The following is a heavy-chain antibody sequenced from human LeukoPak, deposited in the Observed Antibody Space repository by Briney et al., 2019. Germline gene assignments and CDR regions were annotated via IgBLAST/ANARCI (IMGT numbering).Heavy chain of an antibody. CDR1: GGSSSCYY. CDR3: ARTSPLRFLEWFFDY. Sequence: SETLSFTCTVYGGSSSCYYWSWIRQPPGKGLVWIGYIYYSGSTNYNPSLKSRVTISVDTSKNQFSLKLSSVTAADTAVYYCARTSPLRFLEWFFDYWGQGTLVTVSS. CDR2: IYYSGST. D-gene: IGHD3-3*01. V-gene: IGHV4-59*01. J-gene: IGHJ4*02.